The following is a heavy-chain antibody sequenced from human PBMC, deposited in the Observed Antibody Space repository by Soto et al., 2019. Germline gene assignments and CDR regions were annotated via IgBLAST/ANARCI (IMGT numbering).Heavy chain of an antibody. CDR2: VSGGGGGT. J-gene: IGHJ4*02. Sequence: EVQLLESGGGLVQPGGPLRLSCAASGFPFSNYGMSWFRQAPGKGLEEVSTVSGGGGGTFYVDSVKHRFTIPRDNSKNTVSLQMNSLRAEDTAVYYCAKLGSCSNTSCYRDYWGQGTLVTVSS. V-gene: IGHV3-23*01. D-gene: IGHD2-2*01. CDR3: AKLGSCSNTSCYRDY. CDR1: GFPFSNYG.